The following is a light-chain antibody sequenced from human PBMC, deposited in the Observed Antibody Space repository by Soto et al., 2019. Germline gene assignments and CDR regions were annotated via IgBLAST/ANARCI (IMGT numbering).Light chain of an antibody. CDR2: AAS. CDR3: HQYDNTPQT. Sequence: IFLLRSPATWFFFPGKRATLFCRASRRWKRRILAWYQQNPAQAPRVLIYAASNRATGIPDRFSGSGSGTDFSLTISRLEPEDFAVYYCHQYDNTPQTFGQGTKVEIK. CDR1: RRWKRRI. V-gene: IGKV3-20*01. J-gene: IGKJ2*01.